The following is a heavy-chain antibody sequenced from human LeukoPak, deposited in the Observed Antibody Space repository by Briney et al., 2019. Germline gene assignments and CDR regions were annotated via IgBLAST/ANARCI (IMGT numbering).Heavy chain of an antibody. CDR3: ARGRRDDYYYYGMDV. Sequence: SETLSLTCAVYGGPFSGYYWSWIRQPPGKGLEWIGEINHSGSTNYNPSLKSRVTISVDTSKNQFSLKLSSVTAADTAVYYCARGRRDDYYYYGMDVWGQGTTVTVSS. J-gene: IGHJ6*02. CDR2: INHSGST. V-gene: IGHV4-34*01. CDR1: GGPFSGYY.